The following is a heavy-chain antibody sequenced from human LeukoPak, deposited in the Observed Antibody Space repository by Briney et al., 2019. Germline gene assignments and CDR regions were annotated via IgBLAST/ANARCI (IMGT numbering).Heavy chain of an antibody. CDR1: GFTFSSYG. V-gene: IGHV3-30*02. CDR3: AKDSAQLRYSSSWPIDY. CDR2: IRYDGSNK. D-gene: IGHD6-13*01. Sequence: GGSLRLSCAASGFTFSSYGMHWVRQAPGKGLEWVAFIRYDGSNKYYADSVKGRFTISRDNSKNTLYLQMNSLRAEDTAVYYCAKDSAQLRYSSSWPIDYWGQGTLVTVSS. J-gene: IGHJ4*02.